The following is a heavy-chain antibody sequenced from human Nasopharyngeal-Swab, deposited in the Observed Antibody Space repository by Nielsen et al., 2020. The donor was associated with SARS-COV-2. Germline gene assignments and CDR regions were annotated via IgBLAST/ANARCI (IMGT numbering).Heavy chain of an antibody. CDR2: IYYSGST. CDR3: ARDGLLWFGEAWGRSFDY. Sequence: WIRQPPGKGLEWIGSIYYSGSTYYNPSLKSRVTISVDTSKNQFSLKLSSVTAADTAVYYCARDGLLWFGEAWGRSFDYWGQGTLVTVSS. J-gene: IGHJ4*02. D-gene: IGHD3-10*01. V-gene: IGHV4-39*07.